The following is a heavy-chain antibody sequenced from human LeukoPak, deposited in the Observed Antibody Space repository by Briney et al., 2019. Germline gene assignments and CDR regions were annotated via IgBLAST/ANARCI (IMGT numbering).Heavy chain of an antibody. CDR1: GGSFSGYY. CDR3: ARGARITIFGVVKPMDV. CDR2: INHSGST. J-gene: IGHJ6*02. Sequence: SETLSLTCAVYGGSFSGYYWSWIRQPPGKGLEWIGEINHSGSTNYNPSLKSRVTISVDTSKNQISLKLSSVTAADTAVYYCARGARITIFGVVKPMDVWGQGTTVTVSS. V-gene: IGHV4-34*01. D-gene: IGHD3-3*01.